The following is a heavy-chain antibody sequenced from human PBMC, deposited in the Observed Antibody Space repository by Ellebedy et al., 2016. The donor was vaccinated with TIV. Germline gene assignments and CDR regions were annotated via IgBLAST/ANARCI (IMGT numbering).Heavy chain of an antibody. CDR2: ISYDGSER. CDR3: ARTYADYYLDY. D-gene: IGHD4-17*01. J-gene: IGHJ4*02. V-gene: IGHV3-30*03. Sequence: GGSLRLSCATSGFTFGSYGMHWVRQVPGKGLEWVAYISYDGSERTHTGSVRGRFSISRDNSKSTLYLQMNSLRSEDTAVYYYARTYADYYLDYWGQGTLVTVSS. CDR1: GFTFGSYG.